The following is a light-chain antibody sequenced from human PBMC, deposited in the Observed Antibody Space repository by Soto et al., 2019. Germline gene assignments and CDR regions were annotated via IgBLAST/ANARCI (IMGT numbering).Light chain of an antibody. Sequence: QSVLTQPASASGSPGQSITISCTGTSSDVGSHNVVSWYQQRPGKAPKLMIFEVTQRPSGVSNRFSASNSGNTASLTISWVQAEDDAYYYCCSYAGSTAWVFGGGTELTVL. CDR3: CSYAGSTAWV. V-gene: IGLV2-23*02. CDR1: SSDVGSHNV. CDR2: EVT. J-gene: IGLJ3*02.